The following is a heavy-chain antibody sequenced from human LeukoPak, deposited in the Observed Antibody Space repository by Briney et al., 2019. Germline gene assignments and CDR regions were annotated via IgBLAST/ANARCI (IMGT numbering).Heavy chain of an antibody. D-gene: IGHD1-26*01. J-gene: IGHJ3*02. CDR2: ISSSSSYI. Sequence: GGSLRLSCAASGFTFSSYSMNWVRQAPGKGLEWVSSISSSSSYIYYADSVKGRFTISRDNAENSLYLEMNSLRAEDTAVYYCARAKTYSGSYYDAFDIWGQGTMVTVSS. CDR3: ARAKTYSGSYYDAFDI. CDR1: GFTFSSYS. V-gene: IGHV3-21*01.